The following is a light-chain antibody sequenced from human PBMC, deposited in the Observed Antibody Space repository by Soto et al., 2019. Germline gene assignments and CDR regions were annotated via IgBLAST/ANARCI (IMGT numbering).Light chain of an antibody. J-gene: IGKJ2*01. Sequence: DIQMTQSPSSLSASVGDRVTITCRASQSISSYLDWYQQKPGKAPKLLIYAASSLQSGVPSRFSCSGSGTDFTLTISSLQPEDFATYCCQQGYSIPYTFGQGTKLEIK. CDR3: QQGYSIPYT. V-gene: IGKV1-39*01. CDR1: QSISSY. CDR2: AAS.